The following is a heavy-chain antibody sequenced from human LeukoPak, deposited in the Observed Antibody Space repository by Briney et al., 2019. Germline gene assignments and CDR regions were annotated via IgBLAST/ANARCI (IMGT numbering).Heavy chain of an antibody. D-gene: IGHD1-26*01. Sequence: GGSLKLSCAASGFTVTTNYTTWVRQAPGKGLEWVSLIYSGGSTYYADSVKGRFTISRDSSKNTLYLQMNSLRAEDTAVYYCARGSGSYYDYYGMDVWGQGTTVTVSS. V-gene: IGHV3-53*01. CDR2: IYSGGST. CDR3: ARGSGSYYDYYGMDV. J-gene: IGHJ6*02. CDR1: GFTVTTNY.